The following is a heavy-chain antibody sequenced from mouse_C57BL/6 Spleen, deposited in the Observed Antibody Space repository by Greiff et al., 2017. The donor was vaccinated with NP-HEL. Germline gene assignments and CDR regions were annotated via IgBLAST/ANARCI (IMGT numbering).Heavy chain of an antibody. V-gene: IGHV5-17*01. CDR2: ISSGSSTI. Sequence: EVQLVESGGGLVKPGGSLKLSCAASGFTFSDYGMHWVRQAPEKGLEWVAYISSGSSTISYADTVKGRFIISRDNAKNTLFLQMTSLRSEDTAMYYCARDGATVPSYAMDYWGQGTSVTVSS. CDR1: GFTFSDYG. CDR3: ARDGATVPSYAMDY. J-gene: IGHJ4*01. D-gene: IGHD1-1*01.